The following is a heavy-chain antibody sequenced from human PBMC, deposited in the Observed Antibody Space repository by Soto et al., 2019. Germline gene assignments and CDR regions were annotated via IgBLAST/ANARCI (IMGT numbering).Heavy chain of an antibody. V-gene: IGHV4-39*07. CDR2: IYYSGST. CDR3: ARDLRITYYDFWSGETEYYYGMDV. J-gene: IGHJ6*02. D-gene: IGHD3-3*01. Sequence: SETLSLTCTVSGGSISSSSYYWGWIRQPPGKGLEWIGSIYYSGSTYYNPSLKSRVTISVDTSKNQFSLKLSSVTAADTAVYYCARDLRITYYDFWSGETEYYYGMDVWGQGTTVTVSS. CDR1: GGSISSSSYY.